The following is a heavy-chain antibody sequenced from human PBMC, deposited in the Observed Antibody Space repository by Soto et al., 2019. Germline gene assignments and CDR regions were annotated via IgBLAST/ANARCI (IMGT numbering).Heavy chain of an antibody. CDR3: VRGGAARPDY. D-gene: IGHD6-13*01. Sequence: EVRLVESGGTSLQPGGSLRLSCAASGFTFSTYGMNWVRQAPETALEWVSYISSTGSLTQYADSVNGRFPISRDNAKNSLYLQMNIQRVEDTAVYYCVRGGAARPDYWGQGTLVTVSS. CDR1: GFTFSTYG. J-gene: IGHJ4*02. CDR2: ISSTGSLT. V-gene: IGHV3-48*01.